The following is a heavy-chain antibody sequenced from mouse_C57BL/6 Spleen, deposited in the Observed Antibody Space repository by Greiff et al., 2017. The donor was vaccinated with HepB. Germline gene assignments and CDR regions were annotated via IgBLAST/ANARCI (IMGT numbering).Heavy chain of an antibody. D-gene: IGHD2-1*01. J-gene: IGHJ3*01. CDR3: AQGGNYAFAY. V-gene: IGHV1-26*01. Sequence: EVQLQQSGPELVKPGASVKISCKASGYTFTDYYMNWVKQSHGKSLEWIGDINPNNGGTSYNQKFKGKATLTVDKSSSTAYMELRSLTSEDSAVYYCAQGGNYAFAYWGQGTLVTVSA. CDR2: INPNNGGT. CDR1: GYTFTDYY.